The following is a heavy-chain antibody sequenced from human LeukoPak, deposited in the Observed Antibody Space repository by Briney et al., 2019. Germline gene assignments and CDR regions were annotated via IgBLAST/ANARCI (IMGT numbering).Heavy chain of an antibody. CDR3: ARVMTVAGSESFDY. Sequence: GGSLRLSCAGSGFTFSNYWMSWVRQAPGKGLEWVANIKQDGSEKYYVDSVKGRFTISRDNAKNSLYLQMNSLRAEDTALYYCARVMTVAGSESFDYWGQGTLVTVSS. D-gene: IGHD6-19*01. V-gene: IGHV3-7*04. CDR1: GFTFSNYW. CDR2: IKQDGSEK. J-gene: IGHJ4*02.